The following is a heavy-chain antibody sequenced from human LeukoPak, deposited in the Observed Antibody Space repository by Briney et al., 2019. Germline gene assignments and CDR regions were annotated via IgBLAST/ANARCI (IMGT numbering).Heavy chain of an antibody. D-gene: IGHD3-10*01. Sequence: ASVKVSCKASGYTFTSYGISWVRQAPGQGLEWMGWINPNSGGTNYAQKFQGRVTMTRDTSISTAYMELSRLRSDDTAVYYCASAGVRPDYAFDIWGQATMVTVSS. CDR2: INPNSGGT. CDR3: ASAGVRPDYAFDI. CDR1: GYTFTSYG. J-gene: IGHJ3*02. V-gene: IGHV1-2*02.